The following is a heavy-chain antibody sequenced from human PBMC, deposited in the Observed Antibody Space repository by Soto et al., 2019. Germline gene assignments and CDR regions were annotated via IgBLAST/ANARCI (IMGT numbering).Heavy chain of an antibody. V-gene: IGHV4-39*01. CDR3: ARHQPKALLWFGEGGWAFDI. CDR2: IYYSGST. CDR1: GGSISSSSYY. D-gene: IGHD3-10*01. J-gene: IGHJ3*02. Sequence: QLQLQESGPGLVKPSETLSLTCTVSGGSISSSSYYWGWIRQPPGKGLEWIGTIYYSGSTYYNPSLKSRVPISVDTSKNQFSLKLSSVTAADTAVYYCARHQPKALLWFGEGGWAFDIWGQGTMVTVSS.